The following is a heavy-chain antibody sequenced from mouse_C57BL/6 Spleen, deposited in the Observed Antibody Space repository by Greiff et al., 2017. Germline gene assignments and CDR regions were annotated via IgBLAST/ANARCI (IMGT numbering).Heavy chain of an antibody. CDR2: IYPGSGST. CDR3: ARSTPFYFYY. V-gene: IGHV1-55*01. CDR1: GYTFTSYW. Sequence: QVQLQQPGAELVKPGASVKMSCKASGYTFTSYWITWVKQRPGQGLEWIGDIYPGSGSTNYNEKFKRQSTLTVDTSSSTSYMQLSSLTSEDSAVYYCARSTPFYFYYWGPGTTLTVSS. J-gene: IGHJ2*01.